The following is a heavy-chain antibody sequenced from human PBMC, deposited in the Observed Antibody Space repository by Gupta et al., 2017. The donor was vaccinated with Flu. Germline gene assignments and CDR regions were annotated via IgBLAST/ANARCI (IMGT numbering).Heavy chain of an antibody. Sequence: EVQLVESGGGLVQPGGSLRLSCAASGFTVSSNYMSWVRQAPGKGLEWVSVIYSGGSTCYADSVKGRFTISRHNSKNTLYLQMNSLRAEDTAVYYCARDSSSRDNYYYYGMDVWGQGTTVTVSS. V-gene: IGHV3-53*04. CDR2: IYSGGST. CDR1: GFTVSSNY. D-gene: IGHD6-13*01. J-gene: IGHJ6*02. CDR3: ARDSSSRDNYYYYGMDV.